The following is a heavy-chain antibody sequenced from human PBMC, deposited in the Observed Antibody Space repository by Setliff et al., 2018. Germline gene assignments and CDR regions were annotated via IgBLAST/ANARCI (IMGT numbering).Heavy chain of an antibody. V-gene: IGHV3-7*03. CDR3: ARVFIQTTVTTKYFDI. D-gene: IGHD4-17*01. Sequence: PGGSLRLSCAVSGFTFSSYWMSWVRQAPGKGLEWVANIKQDGSEKYYVDSVKGRFTISRDNAKKSLYLQMNSLRAEDTAVYYCARVFIQTTVTTKYFDIWGRGTLVTVSS. J-gene: IGHJ2*01. CDR1: GFTFSSYW. CDR2: IKQDGSEK.